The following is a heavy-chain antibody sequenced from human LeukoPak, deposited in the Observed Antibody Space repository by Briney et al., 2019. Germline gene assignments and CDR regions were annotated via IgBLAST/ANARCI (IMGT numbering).Heavy chain of an antibody. CDR1: GYTFTAHY. V-gene: IGHV1-2*06. D-gene: IGHD2-8*01. Sequence: ASVKVSCKASGYTFTAHYIHWMRQAPGRGLEWVGRINPNTGGTEFAQNVQGRVTMTRDTSINTVYMELNRLTSDDTAVFYCAREAADSSVCDFWGQGSLVTVSS. J-gene: IGHJ4*02. CDR3: AREAADSSVCDF. CDR2: INPNTGGT.